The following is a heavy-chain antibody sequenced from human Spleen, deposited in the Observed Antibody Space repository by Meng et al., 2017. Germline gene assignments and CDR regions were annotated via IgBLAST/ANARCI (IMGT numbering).Heavy chain of an antibody. CDR1: GYTFPDYW. J-gene: IGHJ1*01. D-gene: IGHD6-13*01. V-gene: IGHV5-51*01. CDR3: VRPRFSSSWQYFQH. CDR2: IYPGDSDT. Sequence: VQLVQSGAEVKRPGASVTGSCKASGYTFPDYWIGRVRQMPGKGLEWMGIIYPGDSDTRYSPSFQGQVTISADKSISTAYLQWSSLKASDTAMYYCVRPRFSSSWQYFQHWGQGTLVTVSS.